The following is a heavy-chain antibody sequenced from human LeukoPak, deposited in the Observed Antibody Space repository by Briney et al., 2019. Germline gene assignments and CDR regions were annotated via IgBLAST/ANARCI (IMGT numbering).Heavy chain of an antibody. Sequence: GGSLRLSCAASGFTFISYAMSWVRQAPGKGLELISAISGSGDSTYYADSVKGRFTISRDSSQNTVYLRMDSLRAEDTAIYYCAKDLLGSSWFYFAYWGQGTLVTVSS. CDR3: AKDLLGSSWFYFAY. CDR1: GFTFISYA. J-gene: IGHJ4*02. D-gene: IGHD6-13*01. CDR2: ISGSGDST. V-gene: IGHV3-23*01.